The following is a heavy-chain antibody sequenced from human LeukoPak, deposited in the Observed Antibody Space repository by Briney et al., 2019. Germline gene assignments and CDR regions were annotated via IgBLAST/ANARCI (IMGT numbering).Heavy chain of an antibody. CDR3: ARPGYCTNGVCAYYYYYMDV. Sequence: GGSLRLSCAASGLTFSSYSMNWVRQAPGKGLEWVSSISSSSSYIYYADSVKGRCTISRDNAKNSLYLQMNSLRAEDTAVYYCARPGYCTNGVCAYYYYYMDVWGKGTTVTVSS. CDR2: ISSSSSYI. V-gene: IGHV3-21*01. J-gene: IGHJ6*03. CDR1: GLTFSSYS. D-gene: IGHD2-8*01.